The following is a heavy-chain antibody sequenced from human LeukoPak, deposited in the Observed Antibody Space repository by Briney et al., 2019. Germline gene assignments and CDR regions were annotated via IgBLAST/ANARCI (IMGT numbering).Heavy chain of an antibody. CDR3: AKVGENSGWTPYEGNYYSYMDV. J-gene: IGHJ6*03. CDR1: GFTFSSFC. V-gene: IGHV3-21*04. Sequence: GGSLGLPCAASGFTFSSFCMIWVRRAPGKGLEGVLSISSSSSNYIYYADSVKGHFTLSRDNAKNSLYLQMNSLRAEDTAVYYCAKVGENSGWTPYEGNYYSYMDVWGKGTTVTISS. D-gene: IGHD6-19*01. CDR2: ISSSSSNYI.